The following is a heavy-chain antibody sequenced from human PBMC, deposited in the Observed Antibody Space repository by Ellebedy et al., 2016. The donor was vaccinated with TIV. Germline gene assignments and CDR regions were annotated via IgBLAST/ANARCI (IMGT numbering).Heavy chain of an antibody. V-gene: IGHV3-33*01. CDR2: IWYDGSHK. D-gene: IGHD2/OR15-2a*01. J-gene: IGHJ6*02. CDR1: GFTFSSYG. Sequence: GESLKISCAASGFTFSSYGVHWVRQAPGKGLQWVALIWYDGSHKYYADSVKGRFTISRDNAKNTLYLQMNSLSAEDTALYYCARFYASYGMDVWGQGTTVTVSS. CDR3: ARFYASYGMDV.